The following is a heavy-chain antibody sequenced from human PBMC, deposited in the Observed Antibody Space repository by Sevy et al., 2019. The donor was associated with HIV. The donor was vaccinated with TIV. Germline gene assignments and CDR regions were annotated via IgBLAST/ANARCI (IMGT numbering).Heavy chain of an antibody. CDR1: GFTFSDYY. CDR3: AREIREFHSPTCFDS. J-gene: IGHJ5*01. CDR2: ISSSSTYT. V-gene: IGHV3-11*06. Sequence: GGSLRLSCAASGFTFSDYYMSWIRQAPGKGLEWIAYISSSSTYTNYTDSVKGRFTISRDNAKNSLYLQMNSLRAEDTAIYYCAREIREFHSPTCFDSWGQGTLVTVSS. D-gene: IGHD3-10*01.